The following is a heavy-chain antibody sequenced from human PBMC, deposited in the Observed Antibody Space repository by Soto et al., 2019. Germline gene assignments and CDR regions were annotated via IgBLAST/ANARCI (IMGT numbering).Heavy chain of an antibody. CDR2: ISYDGSNK. D-gene: IGHD1-1*01. CDR1: GFTFSSNA. V-gene: IGHV3-30-3*01. CDR3: ARDHGTPKPIDY. J-gene: IGHJ4*02. Sequence: QVQLVESGGGVVQPGRSLRLSCAASGFTFSSNAMHWVRQAPGKGLEWVAVISYDGSNKYYADSVKGRFTIYRDNSKNALYLQMNSLRAEDTAGYYCARDHGTPKPIDYWGQGTLVTVSS.